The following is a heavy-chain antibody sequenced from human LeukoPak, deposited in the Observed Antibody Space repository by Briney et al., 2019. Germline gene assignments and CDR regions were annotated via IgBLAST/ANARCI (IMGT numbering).Heavy chain of an antibody. Sequence: TGGSLRLSCAASGITFSNYWMSWVRQAPGKGLEWVANIKQIGSDKNYVDSVKGRFTISRDNAKNSLYLQMNSLRADDTAVYYRAVDIPSVDAFDIWGQGTMVTVSS. CDR3: AVDIPSVDAFDI. D-gene: IGHD3-9*01. CDR1: GITFSNYW. CDR2: IKQIGSDK. V-gene: IGHV3-7*03. J-gene: IGHJ3*02.